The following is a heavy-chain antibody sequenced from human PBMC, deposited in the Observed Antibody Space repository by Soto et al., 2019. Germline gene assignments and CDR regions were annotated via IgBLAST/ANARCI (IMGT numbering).Heavy chain of an antibody. CDR1: GGSISSGGYY. CDR3: ARALPDYIVVVTATFDY. CDR2: IYYSGST. V-gene: IGHV4-31*03. J-gene: IGHJ4*02. D-gene: IGHD2-21*02. Sequence: SETLSLTCTVSGGSISSGGYYWSWNRQHPGKGLEWIGYIYYSGSTYYNPSLKSRVTISVDTSKNQFSLKLSSVTAADTAVYYCARALPDYIVVVTATFDYWGQGTLVTVSS.